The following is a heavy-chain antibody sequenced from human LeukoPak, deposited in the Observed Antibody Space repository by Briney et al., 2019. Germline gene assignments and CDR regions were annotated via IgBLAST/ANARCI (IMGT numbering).Heavy chain of an antibody. CDR1: GFTFSSYG. D-gene: IGHD6-13*01. V-gene: IGHV3-7*01. CDR3: ARQYSSSWYTYYYYYYSMDV. CDR2: IKQDGSEK. J-gene: IGHJ6*03. Sequence: PGGTLRLSCAASGFTFSSYGMSWVRQAPGKGLEWVANIKQDGSEKYYVDSVKGRFTISRDNAKNSLYLQMNSLRAEDTAVYYCARQYSSSWYTYYYYYYSMDVWGKGTTVTVSS.